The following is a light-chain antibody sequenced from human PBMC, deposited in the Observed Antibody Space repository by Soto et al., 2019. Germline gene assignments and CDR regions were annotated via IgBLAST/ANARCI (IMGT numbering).Light chain of an antibody. J-gene: IGKJ1*01. CDR3: QQYGSSPRT. CDR2: DTS. V-gene: IGKV3-20*01. CDR1: QSVNSGY. Sequence: EIVLTQSPGTLSLSPGERATLSCRASQSVNSGYLAWYQHTPGQAPRHLIYDTSTRATGIPDRFSGSGSGTDFTLTISRLEPEDFAVFYCQQYGSSPRTFGQGTRWIS.